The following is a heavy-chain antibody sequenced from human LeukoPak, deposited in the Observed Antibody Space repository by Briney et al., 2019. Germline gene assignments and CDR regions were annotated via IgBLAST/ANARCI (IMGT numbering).Heavy chain of an antibody. J-gene: IGHJ5*01. CDR2: IYSRGST. CDR3: ATDGMVRGPDARFDS. D-gene: IGHD3-10*01. CDR1: GASISSGRYY. Sequence: SETLSLTCTVSGASISSGRYYWSWIRQPAGKGLEWIGRIYSRGSTNYNPSLKSRVTMSVDTSKNQFSLKLSSVTAADTAVYYCATDGMVRGPDARFDSWGQGTLVTVSS. V-gene: IGHV4-61*02.